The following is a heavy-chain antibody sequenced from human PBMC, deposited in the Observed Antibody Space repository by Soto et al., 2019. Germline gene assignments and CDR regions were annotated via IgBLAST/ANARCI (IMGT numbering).Heavy chain of an antibody. CDR2: ISWNSGSI. D-gene: IGHD6-19*01. Sequence: EVQLVESGGGLVQPGRSLRLSCAASGFTFDDYAMHWVRQAPGKGLEWVSGISWNSGSIGYADSVKGRFTISRDNAKNSLYLQMNSLRAEDTALSYCAKDYVAVAGTDAFDIWGQGTMVTVSS. CDR1: GFTFDDYA. J-gene: IGHJ3*02. V-gene: IGHV3-9*01. CDR3: AKDYVAVAGTDAFDI.